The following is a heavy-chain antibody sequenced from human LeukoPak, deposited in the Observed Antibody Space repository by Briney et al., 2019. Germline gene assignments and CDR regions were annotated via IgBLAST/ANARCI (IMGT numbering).Heavy chain of an antibody. V-gene: IGHV3-21*01. CDR1: GFTFNTYT. CDR2: ITASSTAI. Sequence: GGSLRLSCAASGFTFNTYTMNWVRQAPGKGLEWVSSITASSTAIYSADSVKGRFTISRDNAKNFLYLQMNSLRAEDTAVYYCAREDSSGLDYWGQGTLVTVSS. D-gene: IGHD6-19*01. J-gene: IGHJ4*02. CDR3: AREDSSGLDY.